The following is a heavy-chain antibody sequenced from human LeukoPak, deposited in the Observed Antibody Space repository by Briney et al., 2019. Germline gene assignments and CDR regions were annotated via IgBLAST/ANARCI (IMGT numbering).Heavy chain of an antibody. D-gene: IGHD5-12*01. J-gene: IGHJ3*02. V-gene: IGHV4-59*01. CDR3: ARGLVLATDDAFDI. Sequence: PSETLSLTCSVSGASIRSYFWSWIRQSPGKGLEWIGYVYDNDISNFNPSLESRVTILVDRSKSQFSLKLRSVTAADTAVYYCARGLVLATDDAFDIWGPGTKVTVSS. CDR1: GASIRSYF. CDR2: VYDNDIS.